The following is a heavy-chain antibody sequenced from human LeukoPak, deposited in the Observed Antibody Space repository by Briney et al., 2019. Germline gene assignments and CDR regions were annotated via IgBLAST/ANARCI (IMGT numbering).Heavy chain of an antibody. Sequence: SETLSLTCAVYGGSFSGYYWSWIRQPPGKGLEWIGEINHSGSTNYNPSLKSRVTISVDTSKNQFSLKLSSVTAADTAVYYCASWEDLDAFDIWGQGTMVTVSS. CDR2: INHSGST. CDR3: ASWEDLDAFDI. J-gene: IGHJ3*02. CDR1: GGSFSGYY. D-gene: IGHD1-26*01. V-gene: IGHV4-34*01.